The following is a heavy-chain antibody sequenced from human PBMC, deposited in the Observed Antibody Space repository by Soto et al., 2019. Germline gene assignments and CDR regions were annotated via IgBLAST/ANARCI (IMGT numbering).Heavy chain of an antibody. V-gene: IGHV4-34*01. Sequence: SETLSLTCAFYGGSFDDFYWSWVRQSPGKGLEWVGEISHDGGTNYSPSLASRVSISVDTSKNQFSLHLRSGTAADTGLYYCARGQLVWYGDLTPYHRDMDVWGQGTTVT. CDR3: ARGQLVWYGDLTPYHRDMDV. J-gene: IGHJ6*02. D-gene: IGHD3-10*01. CDR2: ISHDGGT. CDR1: GGSFDDFY.